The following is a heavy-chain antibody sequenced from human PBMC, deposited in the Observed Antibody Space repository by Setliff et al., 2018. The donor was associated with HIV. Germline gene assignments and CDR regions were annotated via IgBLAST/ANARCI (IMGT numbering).Heavy chain of an antibody. D-gene: IGHD5-18*01. J-gene: IGHJ4*02. CDR3: ARDFIYSYGADFDY. Sequence: PGGSLRLSCAASGFTFSSYSMNWVRQAPGKGLEWISYISSSGSTIYYADSVKGRFTISRDNAKNSLYLQMNSLRAEDTAVYYCARDFIYSYGADFDYWGQGALVTVSS. CDR1: GFTFSSYS. CDR2: ISSSGSTI. V-gene: IGHV3-48*04.